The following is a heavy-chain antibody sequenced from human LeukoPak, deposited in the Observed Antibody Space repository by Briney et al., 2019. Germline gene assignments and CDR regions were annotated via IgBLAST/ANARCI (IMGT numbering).Heavy chain of an antibody. CDR1: GFTLSDYY. CDR2: VSNGGSSSI. V-gene: IGHV3-11*01. Sequence: PGGSLRLSCAASGFTLSDYYMTWIRQAPGKGLEWVSYVSNGGSSSILYADSVKGRFTVFMDYAKNSLYLQMNSLRADDTGVYYCARDKSNKGHDCWGQGTLVTVSS. J-gene: IGHJ4*02. CDR3: ARDKSNKGHDC.